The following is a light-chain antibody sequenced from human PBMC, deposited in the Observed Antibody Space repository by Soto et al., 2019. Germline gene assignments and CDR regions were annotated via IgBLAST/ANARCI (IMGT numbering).Light chain of an antibody. CDR3: QQYGGSPTRT. J-gene: IGKJ1*01. V-gene: IGKV3-20*01. CDR2: AVS. Sequence: ESVFTQSPGTLSLSPGERATLSCRASESVSSSDLAWYQHKPGQAPRLLIYAVSGRATGIPDRFSGSGSGTDFTHTISSLAPEDKSVYYCQQYGGSPTRTFGRGTMVEIK. CDR1: ESVSSSD.